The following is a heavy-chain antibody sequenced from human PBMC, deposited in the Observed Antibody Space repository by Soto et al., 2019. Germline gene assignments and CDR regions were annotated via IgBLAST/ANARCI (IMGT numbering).Heavy chain of an antibody. CDR3: AKRGVDTFGLSY. CDR1: GFTFSSFW. D-gene: IGHD3-10*01. J-gene: IGHJ4*02. CDR2: INTDGSST. V-gene: IGHV3-74*01. Sequence: PGVSLRLSCAVSGFTFSSFWMHWVRQAPGEGLVWVSRINTDGSSTSYADSVKGRFTISRDNAKNTLYLQMNSLRVEDTAMYYCAKRGVDTFGLSYWGQGTLVTVSS.